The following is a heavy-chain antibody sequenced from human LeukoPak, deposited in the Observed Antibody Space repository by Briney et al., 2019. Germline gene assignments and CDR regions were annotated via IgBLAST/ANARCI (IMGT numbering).Heavy chain of an antibody. CDR3: AKDSSAYYLDY. Sequence: PGTSLRLSCAASGFIFSNYGMYWVRQAPGKGLERVAVIWYDGSKKYYADSVRGRFTISRDNSKNTLYLHMNSLRAEDTAVYYCAKDSSAYYLDYWGQGTLVTVSS. CDR2: IWYDGSKK. CDR1: GFIFSNYG. D-gene: IGHD3-22*01. V-gene: IGHV3-33*06. J-gene: IGHJ4*02.